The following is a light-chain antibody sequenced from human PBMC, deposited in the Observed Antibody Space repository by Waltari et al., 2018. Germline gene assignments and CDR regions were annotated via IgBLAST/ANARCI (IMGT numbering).Light chain of an antibody. J-gene: IGKJ4*01. CDR1: QSVAHY. Sequence: DIVLTQSPATLSLSPGERATLSCRASQSVAHYLAWYQQKPGQAPRLLIYDVSKRATDIPTRFSGSGFATDFTLTISDLKPEDIAVYYCQQRNKWPVTFGGGTKVEIK. V-gene: IGKV3-11*01. CDR2: DVS. CDR3: QQRNKWPVT.